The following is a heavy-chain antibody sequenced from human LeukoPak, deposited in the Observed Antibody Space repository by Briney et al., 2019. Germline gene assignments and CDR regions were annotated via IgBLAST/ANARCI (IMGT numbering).Heavy chain of an antibody. CDR3: ARSTWDYYDSSGYYSAFDY. CDR2: SSGYNGKT. D-gene: IGHD3-22*01. Sequence: ASVKVSCKASGYTFSKYSINWVRQAPGQGLEWMGWSSGYNGKTNYAQKLQDRVTMTTDTSTSTAYMELRSLRSDDTAVYYCARSTWDYYDSSGYYSAFDYWGQGTLVTVSS. J-gene: IGHJ4*02. CDR1: GYTFSKYS. V-gene: IGHV1-18*01.